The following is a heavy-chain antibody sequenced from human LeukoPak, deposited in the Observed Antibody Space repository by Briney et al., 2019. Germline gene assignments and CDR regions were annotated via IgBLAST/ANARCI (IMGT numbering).Heavy chain of an antibody. J-gene: IGHJ3*02. Sequence: GGSLRLSCAASGFTFSSYGMHWVRQAPGKGLEWVALISYDGSNEYYADSVKGRFTISRDNSKNTLYLQMNSLRAEDTAVYYCAREVVAAAGPHPYAFDIWGQGTMVTVSS. CDR1: GFTFSSYG. V-gene: IGHV3-30*03. CDR3: AREVVAAAGPHPYAFDI. D-gene: IGHD6-13*01. CDR2: ISYDGSNE.